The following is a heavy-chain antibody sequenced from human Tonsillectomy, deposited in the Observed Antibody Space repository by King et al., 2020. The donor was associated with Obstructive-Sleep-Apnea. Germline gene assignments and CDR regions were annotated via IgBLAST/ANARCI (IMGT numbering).Heavy chain of an antibody. V-gene: IGHV3-21*01. CDR3: ARDRQQLIVRDSFDI. D-gene: IGHD6-13*01. CDR1: GFTFSTYT. CDR2: ISGSSSYI. J-gene: IGHJ3*02. Sequence: VQLVESGGGLVKPGGSLRLSCAASGFTFSTYTLSWVRQAPGKGLEWVSSISGSSSYIFYADSVKGRFTISRDIAKNSLYLQMNSRRADDTAVYYCARDRQQLIVRDSFDIWGQGTMVTVSS.